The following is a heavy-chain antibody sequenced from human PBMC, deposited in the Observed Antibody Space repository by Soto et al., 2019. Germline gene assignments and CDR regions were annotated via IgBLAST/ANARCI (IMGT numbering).Heavy chain of an antibody. CDR3: AKDLYTSSSYPDH. Sequence: EVQLLESGGGLVQPGGSLILSCAASGFTFSNYAMSWVRQAPGKGLEWVSAISGSGGTTYYADSVKGRFTISRENSKNTLYLQMNSLRAEDTAVYSCAKDLYTSSSYPDHWGQGTLVTVSS. CDR1: GFTFSNYA. J-gene: IGHJ4*02. D-gene: IGHD6-6*01. CDR2: ISGSGGTT. V-gene: IGHV3-23*01.